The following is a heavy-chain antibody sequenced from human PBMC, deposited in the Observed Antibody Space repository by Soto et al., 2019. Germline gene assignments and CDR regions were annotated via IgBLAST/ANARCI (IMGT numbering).Heavy chain of an antibody. V-gene: IGHV1-18*01. CDR1: GYTFTSYG. D-gene: IGHD3-3*01. CDR3: ARGTYDFWSGYYKSLGVDWFDP. Sequence: GASVKVFCKASGYTFTSYGISWVRQAPGQGLEWMGWISAYNGNTNYAQKLQGRVTMTTDTSTSTAYMELRSLRSDDTAVYYCARGTYDFWSGYYKSLGVDWFDPWGQGTMVPVSS. CDR2: ISAYNGNT. J-gene: IGHJ5*01.